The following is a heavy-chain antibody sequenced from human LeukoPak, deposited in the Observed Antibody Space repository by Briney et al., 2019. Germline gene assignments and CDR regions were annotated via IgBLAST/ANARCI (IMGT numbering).Heavy chain of an antibody. Sequence: GGSLRLSCLASGFTFSSYWMHWVRQAPGKGLVWVSSISSSSSYIYYADSVKGRFTISRDNAKNSLYLQMNSLRAEDTAVYYCARDYCSGGSCYSAYYYMDVWGKGTTVTVSS. CDR2: ISSSSSYI. V-gene: IGHV3-21*01. CDR1: GFTFSSYW. D-gene: IGHD2-15*01. CDR3: ARDYCSGGSCYSAYYYMDV. J-gene: IGHJ6*03.